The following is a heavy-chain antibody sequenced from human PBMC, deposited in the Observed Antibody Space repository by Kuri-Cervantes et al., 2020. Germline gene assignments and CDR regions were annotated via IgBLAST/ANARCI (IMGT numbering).Heavy chain of an antibody. CDR1: GYTFTSYY. CDR3: AREGYGDYVLMPDRIKFFDY. CDR2: INPSGGST. V-gene: IGHV1-46*01. D-gene: IGHD4-17*01. J-gene: IGHJ4*02. Sequence: ASVKVSCKASGYTFTSYYMHWVRQAPGQGLEWMGIINPSGGSTSYAQKFQGRVTMTRDTSTSTVYMELSGLRSEDTAVYYCAREGYGDYVLMPDRIKFFDYWGQGTLVTVSS.